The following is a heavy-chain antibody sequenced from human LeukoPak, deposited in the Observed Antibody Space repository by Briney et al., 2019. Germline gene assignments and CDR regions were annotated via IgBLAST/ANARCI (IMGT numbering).Heavy chain of an antibody. D-gene: IGHD3-22*01. CDR3: ARSFYYYDSSGEDY. J-gene: IGHJ4*02. V-gene: IGHV1-18*01. Sequence: ASVKVSCKASGYTFTSYGISWVRQAPGQGLEWMGWISDYKGNTNYAQNLQGRVTMHTDTSTSTAYMELRSLRSDDTAVYYCARSFYYYDSSGEDYWGQGTLFTVSS. CDR2: ISDYKGNT. CDR1: GYTFTSYG.